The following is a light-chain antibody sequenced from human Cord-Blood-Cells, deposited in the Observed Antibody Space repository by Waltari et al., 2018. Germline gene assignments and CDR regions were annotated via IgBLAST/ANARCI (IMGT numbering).Light chain of an antibody. V-gene: IGLV2-11*01. Sequence: QSALTQPRSVSGSPGQSATISRTGTRSDVCGYNYVPWYQQHPGKAPKLMIYDVSKRPAGVPDRFSGSKSGNTASLTISGLQAEDEADYYCCSYAGSYTWVFGGGTKLTVL. CDR1: RSDVCGYNY. J-gene: IGLJ3*02. CDR3: CSYAGSYTWV. CDR2: DVS.